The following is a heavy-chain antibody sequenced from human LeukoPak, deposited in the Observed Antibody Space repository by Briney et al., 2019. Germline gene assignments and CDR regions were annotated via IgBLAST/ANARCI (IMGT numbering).Heavy chain of an antibody. J-gene: IGHJ5*02. CDR2: ISYGGSA. V-gene: IGHV4-39*01. Sequence: PSETLSLTCTVSGGSISSNNYYWGWVRHPPGKGLEWIGSISYGGSAHYNPSLKSRVTISVDTPKNQFSLKLRSVTAADTAVYHCATSPGADHGGRHWFDPWGQGTLVTVSS. CDR3: ATSPGADHGGRHWFDP. CDR1: GGSISSNNYY. D-gene: IGHD4-23*01.